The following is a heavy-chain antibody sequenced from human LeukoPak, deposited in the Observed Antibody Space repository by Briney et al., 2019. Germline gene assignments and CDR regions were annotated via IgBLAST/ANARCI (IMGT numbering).Heavy chain of an antibody. V-gene: IGHV3-21*01. CDR3: ARGRSFYDSSGYYHGMLTR. D-gene: IGHD3-22*01. CDR1: GFTFSSYS. CDR2: ISSSSSYI. Sequence: GGSLRLSCAASGFTFSSYSMNWVRQAPGKGLEWVSSISSSSSYIYYADSVKGRFTISRDNAKNSLYLQMNSLRAEDTAVYYCARGRSFYDSSGYYHGMLTRWGQGTLVTVSS. J-gene: IGHJ4*02.